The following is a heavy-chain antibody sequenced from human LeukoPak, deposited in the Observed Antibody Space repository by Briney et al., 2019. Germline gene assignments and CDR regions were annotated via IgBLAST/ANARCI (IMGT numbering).Heavy chain of an antibody. V-gene: IGHV1-3*01. CDR3: TIGLAGDWDAFDI. D-gene: IGHD6-19*01. J-gene: IGHJ3*02. CDR2: IVVDSGNT. Sequence: ASVKVSCKHSGYTFTRCAVHWVRQEPGQRLEWMGWIVVDSGNTKYSKKYSARATITRNTSASTIYMELSSLRFEDTAVYFCTIGLAGDWDAFDIWGLGTMVTVSS. CDR1: GYTFTRCA.